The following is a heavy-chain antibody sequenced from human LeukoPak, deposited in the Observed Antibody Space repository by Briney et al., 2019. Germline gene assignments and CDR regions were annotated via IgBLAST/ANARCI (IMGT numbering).Heavy chain of an antibody. J-gene: IGHJ5*02. Sequence: SETLSLTCTVPGGSISSYYWSWIRQPPGKGLEWIGEMNDSGRTTYNPSLESRATISAERSKNQFSLKLTSVTAADTAVYYCASGSWSRRFAPWGQGTLVTVSS. D-gene: IGHD3-10*01. CDR2: MNDSGRT. V-gene: IGHV4-59*12. CDR3: ASGSWSRRFAP. CDR1: GGSISSYY.